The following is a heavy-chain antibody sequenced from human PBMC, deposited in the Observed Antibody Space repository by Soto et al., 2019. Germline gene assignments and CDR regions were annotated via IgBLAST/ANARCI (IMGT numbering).Heavy chain of an antibody. V-gene: IGHV4-39*01. J-gene: IGHJ6*02. CDR2: IYYSGST. D-gene: IGHD6-6*01. Sequence: SETLSLTSTVSGGSISSSSYYWGWIRQPPGKGLEWIGSIYYSGSTYYNPSLKSRVTISVDTSKNQFSLKLSSVTAADTAVYYCATPRFGQLVPYYYYGMDVWGQGTTVTVSS. CDR1: GGSISSSSYY. CDR3: ATPRFGQLVPYYYYGMDV.